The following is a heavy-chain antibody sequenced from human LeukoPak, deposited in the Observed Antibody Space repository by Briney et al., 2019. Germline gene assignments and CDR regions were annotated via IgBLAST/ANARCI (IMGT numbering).Heavy chain of an antibody. V-gene: IGHV1-18*04. D-gene: IGHD5-12*01. CDR3: ARDRDTGYDCGY. Sequence: ASVRVSCKASGYSFTNYGISWVRQAPGQGLEWMGWLNTYSGNTNYAQKFQGRVTITTDTSTCTVFMEMRSLRSDDTAVYFCARDRDTGYDCGYWGQGTLVTVSS. CDR1: GYSFTNYG. J-gene: IGHJ4*02. CDR2: LNTYSGNT.